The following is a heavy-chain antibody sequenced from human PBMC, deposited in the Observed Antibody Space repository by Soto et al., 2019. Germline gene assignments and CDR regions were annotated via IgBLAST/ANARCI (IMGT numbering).Heavy chain of an antibody. D-gene: IGHD6-13*01. CDR2: IYPGDSDT. CDR3: ARQAAAGKYYNAMVV. Sequence: GESLKISCRGSGYSFTTYWIGWVRQMPGKGLEGMVIIYPGDSDTRYSPSFQGQVTISADKSINTTYLQWSSLKASDTAIYYCARQAAAGKYYNAMVVWGQGTTVTAP. J-gene: IGHJ6*02. CDR1: GYSFTTYW. V-gene: IGHV5-51*01.